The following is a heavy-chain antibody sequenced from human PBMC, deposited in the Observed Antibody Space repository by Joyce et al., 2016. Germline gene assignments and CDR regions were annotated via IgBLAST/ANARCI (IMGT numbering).Heavy chain of an antibody. J-gene: IGHJ4*02. D-gene: IGHD6-19*01. CDR2: ISADGSNS. V-gene: IGHV3-74*01. CDR1: GFVFSTYW. CDR3: ARDGWASGWKY. Sequence: EVQLVESGGGLVQPGGSLRLSCAGSGFVFSTYWMHWVRQAPGKGLVWIGRISADGSNSNYADSVRGRFTISRDNAKDTLYLQINSLRADDTAVYFCARDGWASGWKYWGQGTPVTVSS.